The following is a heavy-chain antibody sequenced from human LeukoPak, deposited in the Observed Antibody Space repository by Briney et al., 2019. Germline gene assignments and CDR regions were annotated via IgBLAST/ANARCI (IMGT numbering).Heavy chain of an antibody. Sequence: GGSLRLSCAASGFTFSNYAMSWVRQAPGKGLEWVSAITGGGSGIYYADSVKGRFTISRDNSKNTLYLQMNSLRAEDTAVYYCARSDYGDAFDIWGQGTMVTVSS. V-gene: IGHV3-23*01. CDR1: GFTFSNYA. CDR3: ARSDYGDAFDI. D-gene: IGHD4-17*01. CDR2: ITGGGSGI. J-gene: IGHJ3*02.